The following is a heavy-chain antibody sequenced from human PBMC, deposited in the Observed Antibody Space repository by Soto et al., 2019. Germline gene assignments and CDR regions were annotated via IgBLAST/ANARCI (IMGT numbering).Heavy chain of an antibody. CDR2: ISYSGST. CDR3: ARHGMGIGAPGLYRYFDD. Sequence: SETLSLTCTVSGGSFSSNNYYWGWIRQPPGKGLERIGSISYSGSTYYNSSLKSRVTIFVDTSKNQFSLTVNSVTAADTAVYFCARHGMGIGAPGLYRYFDDWGQGTLVTVSS. D-gene: IGHD6-13*01. CDR1: GGSFSSNNYY. V-gene: IGHV4-39*01. J-gene: IGHJ4*02.